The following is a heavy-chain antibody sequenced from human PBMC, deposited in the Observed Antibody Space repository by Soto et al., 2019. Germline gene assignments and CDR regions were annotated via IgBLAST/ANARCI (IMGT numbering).Heavy chain of an antibody. CDR2: IYYSGST. CDR1: GGSISSGGYY. Sequence: SETRSLTCTVSGGSISSGGYYWSWIRQHPGKGLEWIGYIYYSGSTYYNPSLKSRVTISVDTSKNQFSLKLSSVTAADTAVYYCARDRSGDYDFDYWGQGTLVTVSP. CDR3: ARDRSGDYDFDY. J-gene: IGHJ4*02. D-gene: IGHD4-17*01. V-gene: IGHV4-31*03.